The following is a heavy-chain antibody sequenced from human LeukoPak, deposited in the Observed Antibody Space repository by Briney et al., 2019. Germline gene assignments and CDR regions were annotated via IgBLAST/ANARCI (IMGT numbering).Heavy chain of an antibody. V-gene: IGHV3-48*04. CDR1: GFSFSSYW. J-gene: IGHJ6*02. Sequence: PGGSLSLFCAASGFSFSSYWMHWVRQAPAKGLDWVSYIGTSGSTIYYADSVKGRFTISRDNAENSLYLQMNSLRAEDTAVYYCARDLGGYYDYVWGSSYGMDVWGQGTTVTVSS. CDR2: IGTSGSTI. CDR3: ARDLGGYYDYVWGSSYGMDV. D-gene: IGHD3-16*01.